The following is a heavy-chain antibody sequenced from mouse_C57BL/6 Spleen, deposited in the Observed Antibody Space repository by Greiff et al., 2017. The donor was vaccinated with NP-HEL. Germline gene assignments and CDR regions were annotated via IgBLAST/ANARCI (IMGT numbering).Heavy chain of an antibody. Sequence: QVQLQQPGAELVMPGASVKLSCKASGYTFTSYWMHWVKQRPGQGLEWIGEIDPSDSYTNYNQKFKGESTLTVDKSSSTAYMQLSSLTSEDSAVYYCAIMITKAMYYWGQGTSVTVSS. CDR3: AIMITKAMYY. D-gene: IGHD2-4*01. V-gene: IGHV1-69*01. CDR2: IDPSDSYT. J-gene: IGHJ4*01. CDR1: GYTFTSYW.